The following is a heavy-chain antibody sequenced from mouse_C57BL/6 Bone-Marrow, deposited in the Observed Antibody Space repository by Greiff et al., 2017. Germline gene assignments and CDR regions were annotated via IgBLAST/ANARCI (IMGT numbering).Heavy chain of an antibody. CDR3: ARQEAYPFAY. Sequence: EVMLVESGGDLVKPGGSLKLSCAASGFTFSSYGMSWVRQTPDKRLEWVATISSGGSYTYCPDSVKGRFTISRDNAKNTLYLQMSSLKSEDTAMYYCARQEAYPFAYWGQGTLVTVSA. J-gene: IGHJ3*01. CDR1: GFTFSSYG. V-gene: IGHV5-6*01. CDR2: ISSGGSYT. D-gene: IGHD2-10*01.